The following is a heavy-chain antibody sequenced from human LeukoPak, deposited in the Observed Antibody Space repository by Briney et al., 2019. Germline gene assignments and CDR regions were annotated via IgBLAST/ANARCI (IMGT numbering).Heavy chain of an antibody. D-gene: IGHD5-24*01. J-gene: IGHJ5*02. CDR2: IIPIFGTA. Sequence: GASVKVSCKASGGTFSSYAISWVRQAPGQGLEWMGGIIPIFGTANYAQKLQGRVTMTTDTSTSTAYMELRSLRSDDTAVYYCARKLSSVYWFDPWGQGTLVTVSS. V-gene: IGHV1-69*05. CDR1: GGTFSSYA. CDR3: ARKLSSVYWFDP.